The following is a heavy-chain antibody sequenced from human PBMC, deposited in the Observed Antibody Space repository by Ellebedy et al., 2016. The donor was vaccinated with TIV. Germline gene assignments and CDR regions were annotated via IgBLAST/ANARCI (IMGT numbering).Heavy chain of an antibody. D-gene: IGHD3-22*01. CDR1: GFTFSDYY. CDR3: AGSSGYYYYGMDV. J-gene: IGHJ6*02. CDR2: ISSSGSTI. Sequence: GGSLRLSXAASGFTFSDYYMSWIRQAPGKGLEWVSYISSSGSTIYYADSVKGRFTISRDNAKNSLYLQMNSLRAEDTAVYYCAGSSGYYYYGMDVWGQGTTVTVSS. V-gene: IGHV3-11*04.